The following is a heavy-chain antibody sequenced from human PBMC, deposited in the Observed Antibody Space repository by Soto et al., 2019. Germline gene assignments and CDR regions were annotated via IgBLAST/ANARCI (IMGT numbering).Heavy chain of an antibody. J-gene: IGHJ4*02. CDR3: ARARGSGSSHHFDY. D-gene: IGHD3-10*01. CDR2: IIPIFGTA. V-gene: IGHV1-69*13. CDR1: GGTFSSYA. Sequence: SVKVSCKASGGTFSSYAISWVRQAPGQGLEWMGGIIPIFGTANYAQKFQGRVTITADESTSTAYMELSSLSSEDTAVYYCARARGSGSSHHFDYWGQGTRVTVSS.